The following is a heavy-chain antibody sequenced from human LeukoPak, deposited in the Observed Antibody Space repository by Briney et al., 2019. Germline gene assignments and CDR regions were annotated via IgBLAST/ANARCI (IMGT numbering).Heavy chain of an antibody. CDR1: GFTFSSYE. J-gene: IGHJ4*02. V-gene: IGHV3-48*03. CDR3: ARDALVGAMDY. D-gene: IGHD1-26*01. CDR2: ISSSGSTI. Sequence: GGSLRLSCAASGFTFSSYEMNWVRQAPGKGLEWVSYISSSGSTIYYADSVKGRFTISRDNAKNSLYLQMNGLRAEDTAVYYCARDALVGAMDYWGQGTLVTVSS.